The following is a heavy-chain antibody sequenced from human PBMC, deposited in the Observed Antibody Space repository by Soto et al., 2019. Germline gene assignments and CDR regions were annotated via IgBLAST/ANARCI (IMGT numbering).Heavy chain of an antibody. D-gene: IGHD4-17*01. CDR2: IDHSGYT. Sequence: SQTLSLTCAVYGGSFSGYYWNWIRQPPGKGLEWIGEIDHSGYTNYNPSLKSRVTISVDTSKSRFSLRLTSVTAADTAVYYCARLRDWFDPWGQGTLVTVSS. V-gene: IGHV4-34*01. J-gene: IGHJ5*02. CDR1: GGSFSGYY. CDR3: ARLRDWFDP.